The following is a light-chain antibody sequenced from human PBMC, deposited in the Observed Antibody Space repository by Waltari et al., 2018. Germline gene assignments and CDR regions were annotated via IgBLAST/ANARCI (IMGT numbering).Light chain of an antibody. CDR1: SGHPRYA. CDR3: QAWGTGIGV. V-gene: IGLV4-69*01. Sequence: QLVLTQSPSASASLGASVKPTCTVSSGHPRYAIACHQQQPEKGPRYLMKVNSDGSHIKGDGIPDRFSGSSSGAERYLTISSLQSEDEADYYCQAWGTGIGVFDGGTKLSVL. CDR2: VNSDGSH. J-gene: IGLJ3*02.